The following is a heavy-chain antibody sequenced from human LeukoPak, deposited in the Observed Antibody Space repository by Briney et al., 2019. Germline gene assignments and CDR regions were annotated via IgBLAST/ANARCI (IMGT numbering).Heavy chain of an antibody. J-gene: IGHJ6*03. V-gene: IGHV1-18*01. CDR3: ARDYYDRGYYYYYMDV. CDR2: ISAYNGNT. Sequence: ASVKVSCKASGYTFTSYGISWVRQAPGQGLEWMGWISAYNGNTNYAQKLQGRVTMTTDTSTSTAYMELRSLRSDDTAVYYCARDYYDRGYYYYYMDVWGKGTTVTVSS. D-gene: IGHD3-22*01. CDR1: GYTFTSYG.